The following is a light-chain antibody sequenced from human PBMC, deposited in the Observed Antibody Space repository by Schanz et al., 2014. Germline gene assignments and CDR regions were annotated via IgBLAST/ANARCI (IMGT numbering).Light chain of an antibody. Sequence: QSVLTQPPSVSGAPGQRVTISCTGSSSNIGTGYDVHWYQQFPGTAPKLLIYGNNNRPSGVPDRFSGSTSGTSASLAITGLQAEDEADYYCCSYAGTYTWVFGGGTKLTVL. CDR2: GNN. CDR1: SSNIGTGYD. CDR3: CSYAGTYTWV. J-gene: IGLJ3*02. V-gene: IGLV1-40*01.